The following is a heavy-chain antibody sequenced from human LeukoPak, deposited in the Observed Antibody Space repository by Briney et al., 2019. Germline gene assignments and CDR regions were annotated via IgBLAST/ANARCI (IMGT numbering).Heavy chain of an antibody. D-gene: IGHD3-10*01. CDR2: ISGSGGST. J-gene: IGHJ4*02. CDR3: AKDPEYYYGSGSHFDY. Sequence: PGGSLRLSCAASGFTFSSYAMSWVRQAPGKGLEWVSAISGSGGSTYYADSVKGRFTISRDNSKNTLYLQMNSLRAEDTAVYYCAKDPEYYYGSGSHFDYWGQGTLVTVSS. CDR1: GFTFSSYA. V-gene: IGHV3-23*01.